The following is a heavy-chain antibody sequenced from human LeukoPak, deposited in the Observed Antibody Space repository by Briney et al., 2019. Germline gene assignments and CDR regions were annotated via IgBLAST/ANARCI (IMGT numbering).Heavy chain of an antibody. D-gene: IGHD3-22*01. CDR2: INHSGST. CDR3: ARGLITYYYDSSGYFSPIDY. CDR1: GGSFSGYY. Sequence: SETLSLTCAVYGGSFSGYYWSWIRQPPGNGLEWIGEINHSGSTNYNPSLKSRVTISVDTSKNQFSLKLSSVTAADTAVYYCARGLITYYYDSSGYFSPIDYWGQGTLVTVSS. J-gene: IGHJ4*02. V-gene: IGHV4-34*01.